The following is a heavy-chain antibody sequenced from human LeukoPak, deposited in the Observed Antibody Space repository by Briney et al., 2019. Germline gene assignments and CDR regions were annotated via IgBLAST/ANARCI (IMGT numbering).Heavy chain of an antibody. CDR1: GFTFTSFW. J-gene: IGHJ4*02. D-gene: IGHD6-6*01. CDR2: INNDGSGT. V-gene: IGHV3-74*01. CDR3: VKESSSHDFDY. Sequence: PGGSLRLSCAASGFTFTSFWMHWVRQAPGQGLVWVSRINNDGSGTSYADSVKGRFTISRDNAKNTLFLQMSSLRAEDTAVYYCVKESSSHDFDYWGQGTLVTVSS.